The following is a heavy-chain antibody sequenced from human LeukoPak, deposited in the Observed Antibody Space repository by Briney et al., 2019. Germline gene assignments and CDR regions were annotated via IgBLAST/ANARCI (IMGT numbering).Heavy chain of an antibody. J-gene: IGHJ4*02. D-gene: IGHD1-14*01. CDR1: GGSISSSNW. CDR3: ARAGIRRPELYFDY. V-gene: IGHV4-4*02. CDR2: IYHSGST. Sequence: PSGTLSLTCAVSGGSISSSNWWSWVRQPPGKGLEWIGEIYHSGSTNYNPSLKSRVTISVDKSKNQFSLKLSSVTAADTAVYYCARAGIRRPELYFDYWGQGTLVTVSS.